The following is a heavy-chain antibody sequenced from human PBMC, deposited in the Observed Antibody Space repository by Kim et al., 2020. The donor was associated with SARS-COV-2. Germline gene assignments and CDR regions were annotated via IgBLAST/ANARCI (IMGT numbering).Heavy chain of an antibody. CDR1: GYTFTGYY. CDR3: ARDPHHSSPLPLIDP. D-gene: IGHD6-13*01. J-gene: IGHJ5*02. Sequence: ASVKVSCKASGYTFTGYYMHWVRQAPGQGLEWMGRINPNSGGTNYAQKFQGRVTMTRDTSISTAYMELSRLRSDDTAVYYCARDPHHSSPLPLIDPWGQGTLVTVSS. V-gene: IGHV1-2*06. CDR2: INPNSGGT.